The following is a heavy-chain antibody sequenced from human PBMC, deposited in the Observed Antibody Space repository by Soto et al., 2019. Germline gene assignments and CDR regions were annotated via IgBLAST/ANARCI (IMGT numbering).Heavy chain of an antibody. Sequence: EVQLVESGGGLVQPGGSLRLSCAASGFTFSSYWMHWVRQPPGKGLVWVSRINSDGSTTSYADSVKGRFTISRDNXKNTLYLQMNSLRAEDTAVYYCARGRYYGGNFFGYWGQGTLVTVSS. CDR2: INSDGSTT. D-gene: IGHD2-15*01. CDR3: ARGRYYGGNFFGY. V-gene: IGHV3-74*01. J-gene: IGHJ4*02. CDR1: GFTFSSYW.